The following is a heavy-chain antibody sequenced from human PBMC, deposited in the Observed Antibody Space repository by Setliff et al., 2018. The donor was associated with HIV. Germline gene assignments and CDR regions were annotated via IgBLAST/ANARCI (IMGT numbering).Heavy chain of an antibody. CDR2: IRYDGSYK. CDR1: GFTFSSYG. J-gene: IGHJ4*02. D-gene: IGHD6-19*01. V-gene: IGHV3-30*02. Sequence: PGGSLRLSCAASGFTFSSYGMHWVRQAPGEGLEWVAFIRYDGSYKFYADSVKGRFTISRDNSKNTLYLQMNSLRPEDTAVYYCAKNLYRSPWSPLDYWGQGTLVTVSS. CDR3: AKNLYRSPWSPLDY.